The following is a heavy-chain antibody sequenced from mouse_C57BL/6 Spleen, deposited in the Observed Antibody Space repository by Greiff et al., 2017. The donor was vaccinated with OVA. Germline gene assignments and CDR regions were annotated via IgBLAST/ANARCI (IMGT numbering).Heavy chain of an antibody. J-gene: IGHJ4*01. CDR3: ARRTLDYAMDY. CDR2: ISYDGSN. V-gene: IGHV3-6*01. Sequence: EVQLVESGPGLVKPSQSLSLTCSVTGYSITSGYYWNWIRQFPGNKLEWMGYISYDGSNNYNPSLKNRISITRDTSKNQFFLKLNSVTTEDTATYYCARRTLDYAMDYWGQGTSVTVSS. CDR1: GYSITSGYY.